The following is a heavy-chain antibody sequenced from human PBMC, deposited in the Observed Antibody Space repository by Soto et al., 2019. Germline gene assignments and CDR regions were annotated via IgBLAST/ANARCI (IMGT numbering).Heavy chain of an antibody. J-gene: IGHJ4*02. CDR1: GYTFTSYG. CDR3: ARDASRIAAANFFDY. Sequence: GASVKVSCKASGYTFTSYGISWVRQAPGQGLEWMGWINAGNGNTKYSQKFQGRVTITRDTSASTAYMELSSLRSEDTAVYYCARDASRIAAANFFDYWGQGTLVTVSS. V-gene: IGHV1-3*01. CDR2: INAGNGNT. D-gene: IGHD6-13*01.